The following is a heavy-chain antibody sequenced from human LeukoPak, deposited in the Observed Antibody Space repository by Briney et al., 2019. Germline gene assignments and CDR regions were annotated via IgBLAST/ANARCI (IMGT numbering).Heavy chain of an antibody. J-gene: IGHJ4*02. Sequence: GGSLRLSCAASGFTFSSYGMHWVRQAPGKGLEWVAFIRYDGSNKYYADSVKGRFTISRDNSKNTLYLHVNSLRSDDTAVYYCARSPTKRVNEDYWGQGTLVTVSS. CDR3: ARSPTKRVNEDY. V-gene: IGHV3-30*02. CDR1: GFTFSSYG. D-gene: IGHD1-1*01. CDR2: IRYDGSNK.